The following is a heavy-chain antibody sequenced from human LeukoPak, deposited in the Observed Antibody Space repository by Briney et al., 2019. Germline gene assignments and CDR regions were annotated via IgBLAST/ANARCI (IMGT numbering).Heavy chain of an antibody. Sequence: GGSLRLSCAASGFTFSSHTMNWVRQAPGTRLEWVSSISSGSTYIYYADSVKGRFTISRDNAKNSLNLQMNSLRGDDTAVYYCARDRCYSSSCYLEYWGQGILVTVSS. V-gene: IGHV3-21*01. CDR2: ISSGSTYI. D-gene: IGHD2-2*01. CDR3: ARDRCYSSSCYLEY. J-gene: IGHJ4*02. CDR1: GFTFSSHT.